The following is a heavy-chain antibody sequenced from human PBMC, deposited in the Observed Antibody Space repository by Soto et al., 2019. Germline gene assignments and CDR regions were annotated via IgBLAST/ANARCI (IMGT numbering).Heavy chain of an antibody. CDR2: INPNSGGT. J-gene: IGHJ4*02. CDR3: AREPATAKPEGVDF. V-gene: IGHV1-2*02. Sequence: ASVKVSCKASGYTFSDYYIHWVRQAPGQGLEWMGWINPNSGGTKYAPKFQGGVTMTRDTSSTTXXXXLSRLRSGDTAVYYCAREPATAKPEGVDFWGQGTLVTVSS. CDR1: GYTFSDYY. D-gene: IGHD1-1*01.